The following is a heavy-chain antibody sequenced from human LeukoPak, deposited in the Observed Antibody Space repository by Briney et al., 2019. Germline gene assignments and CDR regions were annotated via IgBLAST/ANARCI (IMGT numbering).Heavy chain of an antibody. Sequence: PGGSLRLSCTASGFTVSSNYMSWVRQAPGKGLEWVSVIYSGGSTYYADSVKGRFTISRDNSKNTLYLQMNSLRAEDTAVYYCARDFNYGSGSNYYYYMDVWGKGTTVTVFS. J-gene: IGHJ6*03. D-gene: IGHD3-10*01. CDR3: ARDFNYGSGSNYYYYMDV. CDR2: IYSGGST. CDR1: GFTVSSNY. V-gene: IGHV3-53*01.